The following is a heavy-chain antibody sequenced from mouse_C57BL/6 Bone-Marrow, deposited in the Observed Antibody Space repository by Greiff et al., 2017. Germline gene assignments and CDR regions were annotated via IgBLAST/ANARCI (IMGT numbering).Heavy chain of an antibody. CDR2: IDPENGDT. CDR3: TTRTAQATWGYAMDY. D-gene: IGHD3-2*02. V-gene: IGHV14-4*01. J-gene: IGHJ4*01. Sequence: EVKLVESGAELVRPGASVKLSCTASGFNIKDDYMHWVKQRPEQGLEWIGWIDPENGDTEYASKFQGKATITADTSSNTAYLQLSSLTSEDTAVYYRTTRTAQATWGYAMDYWGQGTSVTVSS. CDR1: GFNIKDDY.